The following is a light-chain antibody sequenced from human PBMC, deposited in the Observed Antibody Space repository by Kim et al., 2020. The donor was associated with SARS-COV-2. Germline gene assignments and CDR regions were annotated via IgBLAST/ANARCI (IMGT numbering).Light chain of an antibody. CDR1: DLGNTF. V-gene: IGLV3-1*01. J-gene: IGLJ3*02. CDR2: QNN. CDR3: QAWDTTTAV. Sequence: SYELTQPPSVSVSPGQTANIACSGGDLGNTFAHWYQQRPGQSPVLVMYQNNKRPSGIPERFSGSNSGNTATLTISGTQAMDEADYFCQAWDTTTAVFGGGTQLIVL.